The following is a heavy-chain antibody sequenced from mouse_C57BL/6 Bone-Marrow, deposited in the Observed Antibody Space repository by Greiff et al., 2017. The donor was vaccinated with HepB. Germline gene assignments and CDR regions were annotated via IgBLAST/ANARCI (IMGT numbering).Heavy chain of an antibody. CDR2: FYPGSGSI. V-gene: IGHV1-62-2*01. D-gene: IGHD1-1*01. Sequence: QVQLQQSGAELVKPGASVKLSCKASGYTFTEYTIHWVKQRSGQGLEWIGWFYPGSGSIKYNEKFKDKATLTADKSSSTVYMELSRLTSEDSAVYFCARHEDHFPYYYGSSYDAMDYWGQGTSVTVSS. CDR3: ARHEDHFPYYYGSSYDAMDY. J-gene: IGHJ4*01. CDR1: GYTFTEYT.